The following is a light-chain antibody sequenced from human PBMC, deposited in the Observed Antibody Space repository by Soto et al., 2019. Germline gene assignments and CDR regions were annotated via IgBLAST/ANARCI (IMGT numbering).Light chain of an antibody. Sequence: QSVLTQPASVSASPGQSITTSCTGTSSDIGDYDYVSWYQQHPGKAPKLIIYEVINRPSGVSDRFSGSKSGNTASLTISGLQSEDEADYYCTSYTTINTYIFGTGTKVTVL. V-gene: IGLV2-14*01. CDR3: TSYTTINTYI. CDR1: SSDIGDYDY. J-gene: IGLJ1*01. CDR2: EVI.